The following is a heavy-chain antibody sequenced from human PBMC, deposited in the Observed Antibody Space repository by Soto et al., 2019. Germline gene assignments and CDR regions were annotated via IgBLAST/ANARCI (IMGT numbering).Heavy chain of an antibody. CDR2: ISAHNGNT. J-gene: IGHJ4*02. CDR1: GYTFTSYG. Sequence: QVHLVQSGAEVKKPGASVKVSCKASGYTFTSYGITWVRQAPGQGLAWMGWISAHNGNTDYAQKPQGRVIVTRDTSTSTAYMELRSLISDDTAVYYCARGRYGDSWGQGALVTVSS. V-gene: IGHV1-18*01. D-gene: IGHD1-1*01. CDR3: ARGRYGDS.